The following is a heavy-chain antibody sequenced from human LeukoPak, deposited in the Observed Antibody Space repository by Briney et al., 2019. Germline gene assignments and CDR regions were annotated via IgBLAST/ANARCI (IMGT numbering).Heavy chain of an antibody. CDR2: IKSKTDGGTT. CDR1: GFTFSNAW. D-gene: IGHD2-15*01. CDR3: TTANIAVVVAAGDY. J-gene: IGHJ4*02. V-gene: IGHV3-15*01. Sequence: GGSLRLSCAASGFTFSNAWMSWVRQAPGKGLEWVGRIKSKTDGGTTDYAAPVKGRFTIPRDDSKNTLYLQMNSLKTEDTAVYYCTTANIAVVVAAGDYWGQGTLVTVSS.